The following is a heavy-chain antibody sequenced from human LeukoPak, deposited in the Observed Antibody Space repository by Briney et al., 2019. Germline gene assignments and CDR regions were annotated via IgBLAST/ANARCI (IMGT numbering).Heavy chain of an antibody. Sequence: GASVKVSCKASGGTFSSYAISWVRQAPGQGFEWMGGFIPIFGTANYAQNFQGRVMITADESTSTAYMELSSLRSEDTAVYYCARSPPGLIYMDVWGKGTPVSVSS. V-gene: IGHV1-69*13. CDR3: ARSPPGLIYMDV. CDR1: GGTFSSYA. J-gene: IGHJ6*03. CDR2: FIPIFGTA. D-gene: IGHD2-8*01.